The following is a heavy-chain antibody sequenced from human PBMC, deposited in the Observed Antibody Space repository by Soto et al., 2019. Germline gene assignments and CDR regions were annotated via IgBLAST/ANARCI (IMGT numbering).Heavy chain of an antibody. CDR3: ARGLPPLRWRNWFDP. Sequence: QVQLQQWGAGLLKPSETLSLTCAVYGGSFSGYYWSWIRQPPGKGLEWIGEINHSGSTNYNPSLMIRVSFSVHTSKNQFFLKRSPGTAGDTAVYYCARGLPPLRWRNWFDPWGQGTLVTVSS. CDR1: GGSFSGYY. D-gene: IGHD4-17*01. J-gene: IGHJ5*02. CDR2: INHSGST. V-gene: IGHV4-34*01.